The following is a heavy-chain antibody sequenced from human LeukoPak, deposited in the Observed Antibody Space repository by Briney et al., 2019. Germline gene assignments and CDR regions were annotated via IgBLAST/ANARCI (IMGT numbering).Heavy chain of an antibody. Sequence: GGSLRLSCAASGFTFSSYGMHWVRQAPGKGLEWVAFIRYDGSNKYYADSVKGRFTISRDNSKNTLYLQMNSLRAEDTAVYYCAKDTIFGVVRPEASFDYWGRGTLVTVSS. V-gene: IGHV3-30*02. J-gene: IGHJ4*02. CDR1: GFTFSSYG. CDR3: AKDTIFGVVRPEASFDY. D-gene: IGHD3-3*01. CDR2: IRYDGSNK.